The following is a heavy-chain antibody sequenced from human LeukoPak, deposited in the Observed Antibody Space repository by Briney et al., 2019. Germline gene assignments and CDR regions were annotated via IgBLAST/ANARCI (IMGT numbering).Heavy chain of an antibody. CDR1: GGSISSYY. CDR3: ARAIAAAGTTYYGMDV. D-gene: IGHD6-13*01. Sequence: SETLSLTCTVSGGSISSYYWSWIRQPPGKGLEWIGYIYYSGSTNYNPSLKSRVTISVDTSKNQFSLKLSSVTAADTAVYYCARAIAAAGTTYYGMDVWGQGTTVTVSS. V-gene: IGHV4-59*01. CDR2: IYYSGST. J-gene: IGHJ6*02.